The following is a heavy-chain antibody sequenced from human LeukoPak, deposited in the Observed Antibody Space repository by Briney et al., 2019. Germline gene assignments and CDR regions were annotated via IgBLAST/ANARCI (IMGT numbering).Heavy chain of an antibody. V-gene: IGHV4-38-2*02. CDR1: GYSISSGYY. J-gene: IGHJ5*02. CDR3: AREGEYSSGSNWFDP. CDR2: IYHSGST. D-gene: IGHD6-19*01. Sequence: SETLSLTCTVSGYSISSGYYWGWIRQPPGKGLEWIGSIYHSGSTYYNPSLKSRVTISVDTSKNQFSLKLSSVTAADTAVYYCAREGEYSSGSNWFDPWGQGTLVTVSS.